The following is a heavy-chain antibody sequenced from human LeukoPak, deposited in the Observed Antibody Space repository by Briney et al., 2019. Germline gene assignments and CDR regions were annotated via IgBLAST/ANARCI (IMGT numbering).Heavy chain of an antibody. J-gene: IGHJ6*02. CDR1: GFTFSSYW. CDR2: INSDGSST. Sequence: GGSLRLSCAASGFTFSSYWMHWVRQAPGKGPVWVSRINSDGSSTIYADSVKGRFTISRHNAKNTLYLQMNSLRAEDTAVYYCARDQTDAIYYYYYYGMDVWGQGPTVTVSS. D-gene: IGHD2-2*01. V-gene: IGHV3-74*01. CDR3: ARDQTDAIYYYYYYGMDV.